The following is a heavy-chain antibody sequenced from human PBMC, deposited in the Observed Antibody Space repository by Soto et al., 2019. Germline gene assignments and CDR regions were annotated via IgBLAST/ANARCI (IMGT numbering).Heavy chain of an antibody. D-gene: IGHD3-16*02. CDR2: IKSKTDGGTT. CDR3: TTDPGLVADDYIWGSYRPTFDY. J-gene: IGHJ4*02. V-gene: IGHV3-15*01. Sequence: GGSLRLSCAASGFTFSNAWMSWVRQAPGKGLEWVGRIKSKTDGGTTDYAAPVKGRFTISRDDSKNTLYLQMNSLKTEDTAVYYCTTDPGLVADDYIWGSYRPTFDYWGQGTLVTVSS. CDR1: GFTFSNAW.